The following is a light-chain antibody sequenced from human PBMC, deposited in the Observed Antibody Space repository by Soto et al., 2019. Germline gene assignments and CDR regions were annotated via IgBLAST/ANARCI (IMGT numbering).Light chain of an antibody. CDR1: SSDVGGYNY. J-gene: IGLJ3*02. CDR3: SSYTGSSTPV. Sequence: QSVLTQPASVSGSPGQSITISCTGTSSDVGGYNYVSWYQHHPGKAPKLMIYEVSNRPSGVSNRFSGSKSGNTASLTISGLQAEDEAHYYCSSYTGSSTPVFGGGTKLTVL. V-gene: IGLV2-14*01. CDR2: EVS.